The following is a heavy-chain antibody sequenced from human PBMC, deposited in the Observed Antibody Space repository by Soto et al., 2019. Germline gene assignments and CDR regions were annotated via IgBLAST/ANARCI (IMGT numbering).Heavy chain of an antibody. CDR2: ISYDGSNK. J-gene: IGHJ6*02. CDR1: GFTFSSYG. D-gene: IGHD1-26*01. V-gene: IGHV3-30*18. Sequence: GGSLRLSCAASGFTFSSYGMHWVRQAPGKGLEWVAVISYDGSNKYYADSVKGRFTISRDNSKNTLYLQMNSLRAEDTAVYYCSKDGSGSYWRSYYYYYGMDVWGQGTTVTVS. CDR3: SKDGSGSYWRSYYYYYGMDV.